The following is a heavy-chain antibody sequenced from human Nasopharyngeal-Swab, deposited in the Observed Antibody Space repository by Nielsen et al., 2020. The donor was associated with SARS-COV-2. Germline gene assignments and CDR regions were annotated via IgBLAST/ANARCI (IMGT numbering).Heavy chain of an antibody. V-gene: IGHV4-4*02. CDR1: GGSISSSNW. J-gene: IGHJ5*02. CDR3: ARVALGDNWFDP. CDR2: IYHSGST. D-gene: IGHD3-3*02. Sequence: SASLSLTWAGSGGSISSSNWWSLVRQPPGKGLEWIGKIYHSGSTNYNPSLKSRVTISVDKSKNQFSLKLSSVTAADTAVYYCARVALGDNWFDPWGQGTLVTVSS.